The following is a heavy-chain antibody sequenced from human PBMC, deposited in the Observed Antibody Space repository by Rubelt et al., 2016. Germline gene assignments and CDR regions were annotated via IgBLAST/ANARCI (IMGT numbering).Heavy chain of an antibody. J-gene: IGHJ4*02. D-gene: IGHD3-16*01. V-gene: IGHV4-61*01. CDR3: ARDRFRGSYSDY. CDR2: IYYTGIT. Sequence: QVQLQESGPGLVKPSETLSLTCTVSGGSVSSGSYYWSWIRQPPGKGLEWIGYIYYTGITNYNPSLEGRVTISVDTSKNQFSRKLSSVTAADTAVYYCARDRFRGSYSDYWGQGTLVTGSS. CDR1: GGSVSSGSYY.